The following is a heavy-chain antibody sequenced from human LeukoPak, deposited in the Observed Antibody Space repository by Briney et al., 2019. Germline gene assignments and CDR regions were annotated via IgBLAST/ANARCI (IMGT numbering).Heavy chain of an antibody. V-gene: IGHV3-7*01. J-gene: IGHJ4*02. CDR2: IKQDGSEK. CDR3: AREARDLGYCSSTSCYGGPGFDS. Sequence: PGGSLRLSCAASGFTFSSYWMSWVRQAPGKGLEWVANIKQDGSEKYYVDSVKGRVTISRDNTKNSLYLQMHSLRAEDTAVYYCAREARDLGYCSSTSCYGGPGFDSWGQGTLVTVSS. CDR1: GFTFSSYW. D-gene: IGHD2-2*01.